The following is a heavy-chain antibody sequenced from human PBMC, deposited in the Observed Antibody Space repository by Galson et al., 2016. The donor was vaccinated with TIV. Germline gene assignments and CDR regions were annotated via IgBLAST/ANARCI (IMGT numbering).Heavy chain of an antibody. J-gene: IGHJ5*02. CDR2: IVGGGYST. CDR3: ATLPYSSPSDWSGP. Sequence: SLRLSCAASGFTFSDYAMNWVRQAPGKGLEWVSVIVGGGYSTHYADSVEGRFTISRDNSNNMVYLQMNSLRAEDTAVYYCATLPYSSPSDWSGPWGQGTLVTVSS. D-gene: IGHD6-6*01. CDR1: GFTFSDYA. V-gene: IGHV3-23*01.